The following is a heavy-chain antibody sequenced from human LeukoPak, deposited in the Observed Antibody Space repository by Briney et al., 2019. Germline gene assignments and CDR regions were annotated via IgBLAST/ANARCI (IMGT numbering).Heavy chain of an antibody. D-gene: IGHD3-22*01. CDR2: IGGSGGGT. CDR1: GFTFSSYA. CDR3: ARADGNYHDTSGSLDY. V-gene: IGHV3-23*01. J-gene: IGHJ4*02. Sequence: PGGSLRLSCAASGFTFSSYAMSWVRQAPGKGLEWVSGIGGSGGGTSQADSVKGRFTISRDKSKNTLFLQMNSLRAEDTAVYYCARADGNYHDTSGSLDYWGQGTLVTVSS.